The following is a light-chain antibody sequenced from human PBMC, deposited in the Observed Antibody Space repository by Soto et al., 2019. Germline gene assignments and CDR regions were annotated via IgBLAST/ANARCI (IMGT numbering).Light chain of an antibody. CDR1: QSVRPN. J-gene: IGKJ2*01. V-gene: IGKV3-15*01. CDR2: GAS. Sequence: EIVMTQSPATLSVSPGERATLSCRASQSVRPNLAWYQQKPGQAPRLLMYGASTRATGIPARFSGSGSGTEFTLAISSLQSEDFAVYYCQQYHNWPPYTFGRGTKLEIK. CDR3: QQYHNWPPYT.